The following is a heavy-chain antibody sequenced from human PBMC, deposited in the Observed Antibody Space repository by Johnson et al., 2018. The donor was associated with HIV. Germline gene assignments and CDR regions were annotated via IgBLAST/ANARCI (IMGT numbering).Heavy chain of an antibody. CDR1: GFTFSSYG. D-gene: IGHD5-18*01. V-gene: IGHV3-9*01. Sequence: VQLVESGGGVVQPGRSLRLSCAASGFTFSSYGMHWVRQAPGKGLEWVSGIRWYSGSLGYADSLTGRFTLSRDNAKNSLYLQLNSHRVEDTALYYCAKDVNTYGVGGDDAFDIWGQGTMVTVSS. CDR2: IRWYSGSL. CDR3: AKDVNTYGVGGDDAFDI. J-gene: IGHJ3*02.